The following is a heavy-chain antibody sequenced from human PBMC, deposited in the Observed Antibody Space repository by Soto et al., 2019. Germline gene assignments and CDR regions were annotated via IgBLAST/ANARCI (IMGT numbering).Heavy chain of an antibody. Sequence: QVQLVESGGGVVQPGRSLRLSCAASGFTFSSYGMHWVRQAPGKGLEWVAVIWYDGSNKYYADSVKGRFTISRDNSKNTLFLQMNSLRAEDAAMYYCARDFAGVGTTTSLDYWGQGTLVTVSS. J-gene: IGHJ4*02. CDR1: GFTFSSYG. CDR2: IWYDGSNK. D-gene: IGHD1-26*01. V-gene: IGHV3-33*01. CDR3: ARDFAGVGTTTSLDY.